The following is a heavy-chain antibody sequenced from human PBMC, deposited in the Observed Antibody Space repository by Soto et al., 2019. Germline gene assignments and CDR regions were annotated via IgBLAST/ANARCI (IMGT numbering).Heavy chain of an antibody. CDR2: MNPNSGNT. Sequence: QVQLVQSGAEVKRPGASVRVSCKASGYTFTSYDINWVRQATGQGLEWLGWMNPNSGNTGYAQKFQGRITLTRSTSTSTAYMELTSLSSEDTAVYYCARGINWGQGTTVTVSS. J-gene: IGHJ3*01. CDR1: GYTFTSYD. CDR3: ARGIN. V-gene: IGHV1-8*01.